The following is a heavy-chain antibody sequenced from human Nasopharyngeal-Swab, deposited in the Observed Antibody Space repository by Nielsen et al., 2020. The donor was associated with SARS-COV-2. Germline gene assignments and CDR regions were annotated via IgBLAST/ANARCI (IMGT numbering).Heavy chain of an antibody. J-gene: IGHJ4*02. CDR3: VKEHDSGWPPFDH. D-gene: IGHD6-19*01. CDR1: GFNFGRFT. V-gene: IGHV3-43*01. CDR2: MNGAGNR. Sequence: LSLTCAASGFNFGRFTIHWVRQAPGKGLEWVCLMNGAGNRLYADSVKGRFTISRDNKRSSLYLQMNSLRTEDTALYYCVKEHDSGWPPFDHWGQGTLVTVSS.